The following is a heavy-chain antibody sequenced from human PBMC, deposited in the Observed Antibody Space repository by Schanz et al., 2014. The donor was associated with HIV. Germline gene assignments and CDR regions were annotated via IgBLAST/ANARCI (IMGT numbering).Heavy chain of an antibody. Sequence: QVELVQSGPEVKKPGSSVKVSCKASGGHFASFGVSWVRQAPGQRLEWMGGITPLLGITHYAQKFRGRVTITADKSTTAYMQLNSLRSDDTAVYYCARVLGMAAANTYWWYFDLWGRGTLVTVSS. V-gene: IGHV1-69*09. D-gene: IGHD1-26*01. J-gene: IGHJ2*01. CDR3: ARVLGMAAANTYWWYFDL. CDR2: ITPLLGIT. CDR1: GGHFASFG.